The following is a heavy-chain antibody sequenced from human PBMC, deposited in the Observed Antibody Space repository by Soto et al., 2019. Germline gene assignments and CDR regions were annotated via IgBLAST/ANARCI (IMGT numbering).Heavy chain of an antibody. CDR1: GGSISSSSYY. D-gene: IGHD1-26*01. CDR2: IYYSGST. J-gene: IGHJ4*02. Sequence: SETLSLTCTVSGGSISSSSYYWGWIRQPPGKGLEWIGSIYYSGSTYYNPSLKSRVTISVDTSKNQFSLKLSSVTAADTAVYYCARDRGRELLPLLFDYWGQGTLVTVSS. V-gene: IGHV4-39*02. CDR3: ARDRGRELLPLLFDY.